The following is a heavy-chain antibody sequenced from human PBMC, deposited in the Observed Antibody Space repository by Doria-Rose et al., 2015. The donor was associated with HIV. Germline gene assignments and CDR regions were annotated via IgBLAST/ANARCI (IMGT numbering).Heavy chain of an antibody. D-gene: IGHD3-16*01. CDR3: TGETYYFDY. V-gene: IGHV3-7*05. CDR1: GLTFSRFW. CDR2: IKEDGSEK. Sequence: SLRLSCTVSGLTFSRFWMSWVRQAPGKGLEWVANIKEDGSEKKYVDSVKGRFTISRDNAKNSVYLQMNSLRAEDTAVYYCTGETYYFDYWGQGSLVIVSS. J-gene: IGHJ4*02.